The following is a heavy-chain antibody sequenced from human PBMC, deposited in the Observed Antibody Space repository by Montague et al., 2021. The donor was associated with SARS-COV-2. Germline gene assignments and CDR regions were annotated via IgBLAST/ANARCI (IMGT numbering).Heavy chain of an antibody. V-gene: IGHV3-7*05. CDR1: GFTFSNYW. CDR2: INQDGSEQ. D-gene: IGHD1-1*01. CDR3: ARGVGRYNWNDYDAFDI. J-gene: IGHJ3*02. Sequence: SLRLSCAASGFTFSNYWMSWFRQAPGKGLEWVANINQDGSEQYHVDSVRGRFTIARDNAENSLYLQMNSPRAEDTALYFCARGVGRYNWNDYDAFDIWGQGTMVTVSS.